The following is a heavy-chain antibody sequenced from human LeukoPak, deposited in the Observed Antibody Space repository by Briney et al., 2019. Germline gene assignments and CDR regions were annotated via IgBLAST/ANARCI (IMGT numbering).Heavy chain of an antibody. D-gene: IGHD2-2*01. CDR1: GGSFSGYY. V-gene: IGHV4-34*01. CDR3: ARGVVVVPAATTYYYYHGMDV. Sequence: KPSETLSLTCAVYGGSFSGYYWSWIRQPPGKGLEWIGEINHSGSTNYNPSLKSRVTISVDTSKNRFSLKLSSVTAADTAVYYCARGVVVVPAATTYYYYHGMDVWGQGTTVTVSS. CDR2: INHSGST. J-gene: IGHJ6*02.